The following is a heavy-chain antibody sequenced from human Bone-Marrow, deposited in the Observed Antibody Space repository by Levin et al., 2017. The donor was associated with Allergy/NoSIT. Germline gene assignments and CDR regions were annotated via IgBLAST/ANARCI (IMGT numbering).Heavy chain of an antibody. J-gene: IGHJ6*02. CDR3: ANLGPLVGGTYGPTWYSYALDV. Sequence: ASVKVSCKASGGTFSTYAIMWVRQAPGQGLEWIGGIIPVFGTPTYAQKFQGRITISADKSTNTGFMDLTNLISDDTAVYYCANLGPLVGGTYGPTWYSYALDVWGQGTTVTVSS. CDR2: IIPVFGTP. CDR1: GGTFSTYA. D-gene: IGHD4-17*01. V-gene: IGHV1-69*06.